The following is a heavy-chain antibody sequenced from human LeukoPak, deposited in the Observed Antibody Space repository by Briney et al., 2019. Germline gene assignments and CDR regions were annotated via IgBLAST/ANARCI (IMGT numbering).Heavy chain of an antibody. D-gene: IGHD3-3*01. CDR3: AKLRRWSGYWGYYFDY. Sequence: GGSLRLSCAASGFTFSSYAMSWVRQAPGKGLEWVSAISGSGGSTYYADSVKGRFTISRDNSKNTLYLQMSSLRAEDTAVYYCAKLRRWSGYWGYYFDYWGQGTLVTVSS. J-gene: IGHJ4*02. CDR1: GFTFSSYA. CDR2: ISGSGGST. V-gene: IGHV3-23*01.